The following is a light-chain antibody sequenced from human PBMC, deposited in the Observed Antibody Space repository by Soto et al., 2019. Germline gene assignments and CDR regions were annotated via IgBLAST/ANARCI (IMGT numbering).Light chain of an antibody. V-gene: IGKV1-5*03. CDR2: KAS. J-gene: IGKJ1*01. CDR1: QSISSW. Sequence: DIQMTQSPSILSASVGARVPITCRARQSISSWLAWYQQKPGKAPNLLIHKASHLESGVPSRFSGSGSGTEFTLTISSLQPDDFATYYCQHYNSYSEAFGQGTKVDIK. CDR3: QHYNSYSEA.